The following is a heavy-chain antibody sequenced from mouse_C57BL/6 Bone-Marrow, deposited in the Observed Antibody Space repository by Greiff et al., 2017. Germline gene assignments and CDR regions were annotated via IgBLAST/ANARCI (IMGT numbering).Heavy chain of an antibody. Sequence: VHLVESGAELVKPGASVKLSCKASGYTFTSYWMHWVKQRPGRGLEWIGRLDPTSGGTKYNEKFKSKATLTVDKPSSPAYMQLSSLTSEDSAVYYCARSVGCNWDAMDYWGQGTSVTVSS. CDR2: LDPTSGGT. CDR3: ARSVGCNWDAMDY. D-gene: IGHD4-1*02. J-gene: IGHJ4*01. V-gene: IGHV1-72*01. CDR1: GYTFTSYW.